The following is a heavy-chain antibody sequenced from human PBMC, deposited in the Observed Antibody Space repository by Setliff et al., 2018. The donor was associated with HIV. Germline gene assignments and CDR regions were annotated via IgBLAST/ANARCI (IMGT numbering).Heavy chain of an antibody. CDR1: GYTFTSKH. CDR3: ARGVGAAGDY. J-gene: IGHJ4*02. D-gene: IGHD1-26*01. Sequence: GASVKVSCKASGYTFTSKHINWVRQATGQGLEWLGWMDPSSAATGYAQKFQGRVTLTRDTSINTAHMELSSLTSDDTAVYYCARGVGAAGDYWGQGTQVTVSS. V-gene: IGHV1-8*01. CDR2: MDPSSAAT.